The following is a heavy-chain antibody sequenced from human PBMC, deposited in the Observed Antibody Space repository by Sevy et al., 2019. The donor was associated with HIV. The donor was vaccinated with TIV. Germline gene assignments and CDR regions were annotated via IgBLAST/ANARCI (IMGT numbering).Heavy chain of an antibody. CDR3: VGGKPGIAAAWFDP. CDR2: IYYSGST. J-gene: IGHJ5*02. CDR1: GGSISSYY. Sequence: SETLSLTCTVSGGSISSYYWNWIRQPPGKGLEWIGYIYYSGSTNYNPSLKSRVTISIDTSKNQFSLKLSSVTAADTAVYYCVGGKPGIAAAWFDPWGQGTLVTVSS. V-gene: IGHV4-59*01. D-gene: IGHD6-13*01.